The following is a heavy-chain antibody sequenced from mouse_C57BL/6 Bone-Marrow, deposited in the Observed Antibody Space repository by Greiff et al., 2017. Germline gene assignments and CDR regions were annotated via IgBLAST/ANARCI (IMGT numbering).Heavy chain of an antibody. Sequence: QVQLQQPGTELVKPGASVKLSCKASGYTFTSYWMHWVKQRPGQGLEWIGNINPSNGGTNYNEKFKNKATLTVDKSSSTAYMQRSSLTYEDSAVYYCASGREYYGTYAMDYWGQGTSGTGSS. CDR1: GYTFTSYW. CDR2: INPSNGGT. J-gene: IGHJ4*01. V-gene: IGHV1-53*01. D-gene: IGHD1-1*01. CDR3: ASGREYYGTYAMDY.